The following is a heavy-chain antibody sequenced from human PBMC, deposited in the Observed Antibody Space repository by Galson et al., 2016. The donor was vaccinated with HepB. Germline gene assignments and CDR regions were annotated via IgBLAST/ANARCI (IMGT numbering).Heavy chain of an antibody. D-gene: IGHD3-16*02. J-gene: IGHJ4*02. CDR2: IKQDGSEK. V-gene: IGHV3-7*03. Sequence: SLRLSCAASGIPFTTYWMSWVRQAPGKGLEWVANIKQDGSEKYYVDSVRGRFTISRDNTGNPVSLQMNSLRVEDTAVYYCAFAIGLSSDYWGQGTLVTVSS. CDR3: AFAIGLSSDY. CDR1: GIPFTTYW.